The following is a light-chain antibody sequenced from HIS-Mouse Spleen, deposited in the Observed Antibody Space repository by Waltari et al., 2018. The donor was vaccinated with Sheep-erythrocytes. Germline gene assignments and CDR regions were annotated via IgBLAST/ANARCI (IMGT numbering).Light chain of an antibody. CDR1: QSVSSY. V-gene: IGKV3-11*01. J-gene: IGKJ2*01. CDR3: QQRSNWYT. CDR2: DAS. Sequence: EIVLTQSPATLSLSPGERATLSCRASQSVSSYLAWYQQKPGQAPRLLIYDASNRATGIPARFSGSESVTDFPLTISSLEPEDFAVYYRQQRSNWYTFGQGTKLEIK.